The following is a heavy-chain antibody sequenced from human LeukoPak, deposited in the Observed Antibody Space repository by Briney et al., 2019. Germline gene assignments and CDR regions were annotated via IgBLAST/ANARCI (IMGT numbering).Heavy chain of an antibody. Sequence: GRSLRLSCVGSGITFSGFEVNWVRQAPGKGQDWVSYISDDGSTKTYGDSVEGRFTISRDNAKNTLSLQMNSLRLEDTGVYYCSRRFRDWGRGILVTVSS. V-gene: IGHV3-48*03. CDR1: GITFSGFE. CDR2: ISDDGSTK. J-gene: IGHJ4*02. CDR3: SRRFRD.